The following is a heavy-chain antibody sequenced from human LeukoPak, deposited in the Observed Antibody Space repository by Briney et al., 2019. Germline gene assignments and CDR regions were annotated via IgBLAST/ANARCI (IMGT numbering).Heavy chain of an antibody. V-gene: IGHV3-53*01. D-gene: IGHD3-22*01. Sequence: PGGSLRLSCAASGFTFDDYGMTWVRQAPGKGLEWVSVIYSGGSTYYADSVKGRFTISRDNSKNTLYLQMNSLRAEDTAVYYCAKGDITMIPDWGQGTLVTVSS. CDR3: AKGDITMIPD. CDR1: GFTFDDYG. J-gene: IGHJ4*02. CDR2: IYSGGST.